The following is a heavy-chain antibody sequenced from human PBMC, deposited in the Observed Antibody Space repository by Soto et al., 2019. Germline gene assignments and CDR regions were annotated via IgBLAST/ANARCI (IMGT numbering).Heavy chain of an antibody. CDR2: ISGNGRII. CDR3: ARGEGAAPGILPAAINWFDP. J-gene: IGHJ5*02. Sequence: GGSLRLSCATSGFIFRDYYMHWIRQAPGKGLEWISYISGNGRIIQYADSAKGRFTISRDNAQNSLYLQMNSLRAEDTALYYCARGEGAAPGILPAAINWFDPWGQGTMVTVSS. CDR1: GFIFRDYY. V-gene: IGHV3-11*01. D-gene: IGHD2-2*02.